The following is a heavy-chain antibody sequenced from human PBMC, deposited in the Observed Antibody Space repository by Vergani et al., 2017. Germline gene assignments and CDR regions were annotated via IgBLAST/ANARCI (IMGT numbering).Heavy chain of an antibody. CDR2: IYSGGST. CDR1: GFTVSSNY. J-gene: IGHJ3*02. Sequence: EVQLVESGGGLVQPGGSLRLSCAASGFTVSSNYMSWVRQAPGKGLEWVSVIYSGGSTYYADSVKGRFTISRHNSKNTLYLQMNSLRAEDTAVYYCAKDSVAGLGAFDIWGQGTMVTVSS. D-gene: IGHD6-19*01. V-gene: IGHV3-53*04. CDR3: AKDSVAGLGAFDI.